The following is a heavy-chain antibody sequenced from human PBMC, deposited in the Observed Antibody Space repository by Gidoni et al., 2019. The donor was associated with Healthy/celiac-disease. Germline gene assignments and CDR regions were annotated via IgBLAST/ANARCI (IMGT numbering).Heavy chain of an antibody. CDR3: AKDVAVAGVPFDY. CDR1: GFTCSSYG. CDR2: IRYDGSNK. J-gene: IGHJ4*02. Sequence: QVQLVESGGGVVQPGRSLRLPCAASGFTCSSYGMHWVRQAPGKGLEWVAFIRYDGSNKYYADSVKGRFTISRDNSKNTLYLQMNSLRAEDTAVYYCAKDVAVAGVPFDYWGQGTLVTVSS. V-gene: IGHV3-30*02. D-gene: IGHD6-19*01.